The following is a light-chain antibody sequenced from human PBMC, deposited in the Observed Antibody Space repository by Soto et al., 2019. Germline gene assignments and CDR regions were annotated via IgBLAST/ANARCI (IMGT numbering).Light chain of an antibody. CDR3: QHYNDWPLT. Sequence: ERVMTQFPATLSVSPGAKATLSCRASQTVSNNLAWYQQKPGQAPRLLIYFASTRATGVPARFSGSGSGTEFTLPISNLQSEDSAVYYCQHYNDWPLTFGGGTKWETK. CDR1: QTVSNN. V-gene: IGKV3-15*01. CDR2: FAS. J-gene: IGKJ4*01.